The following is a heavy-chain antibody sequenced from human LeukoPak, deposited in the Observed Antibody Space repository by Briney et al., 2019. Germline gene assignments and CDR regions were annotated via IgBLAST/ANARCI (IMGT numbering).Heavy chain of an antibody. CDR3: ARAMSGSYPYYYYGMDV. CDR1: GFTFSDYY. CDR2: ISSSSSYT. V-gene: IGHV3-11*05. D-gene: IGHD1-26*01. J-gene: IGHJ6*02. Sequence: GGSLRLSCAASGFTFSDYYMSWIRQAPGKGLEWVSYISSSSSYTNYADSVKGRFTISRDNAKNPLYLQMNSLRAEDTAVYYCARAMSGSYPYYYYGMDVWGQGTTVTVSS.